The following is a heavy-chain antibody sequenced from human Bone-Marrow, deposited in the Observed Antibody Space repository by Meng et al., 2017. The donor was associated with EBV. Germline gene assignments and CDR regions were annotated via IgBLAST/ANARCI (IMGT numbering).Heavy chain of an antibody. D-gene: IGHD3-10*01. CDR3: ARGSMLRGVITWFGP. CDR2: IYYSGST. V-gene: IGHV4-30-4*01. Sequence: QRQGSGPGLVKPSQTLSPTCAVSGGSISSGGYFWSWIRQPPGKGLEWIGYIYYSGSTYYNPSLKSRVTISVDTSKNQFSLKLSSVTATDTAVYYCARGSMLRGVITWFGPWGQGTLVTVSS. CDR1: GGSISSGGYF. J-gene: IGHJ5*02.